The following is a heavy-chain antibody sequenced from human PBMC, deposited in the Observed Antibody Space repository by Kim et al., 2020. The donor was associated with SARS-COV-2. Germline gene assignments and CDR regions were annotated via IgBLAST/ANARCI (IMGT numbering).Heavy chain of an antibody. Sequence: VKGRFTIARDNSKNTLYLQMNSLRAEDTAVYYCAKDGDSSGYYSAHYFDCWGQGTLVTVSS. D-gene: IGHD3-22*01. V-gene: IGHV3-33*06. CDR3: AKDGDSSGYYSAHYFDC. J-gene: IGHJ4*02.